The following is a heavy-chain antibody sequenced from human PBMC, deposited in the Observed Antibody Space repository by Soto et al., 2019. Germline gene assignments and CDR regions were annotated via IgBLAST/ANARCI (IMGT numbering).Heavy chain of an antibody. CDR1: GGPFSSYT. J-gene: IGHJ2*01. CDR3: AREPIVVVTAVYFDL. Sequence: ASVKVSCKASGGPFSSYTISWVRQAPGQGLEWMGRIIPILGIANYAQKFQGRVTITADKSTSTAYMELSSLRSEDTAVYYCAREPIVVVTAVYFDLWGRGTLVTVSS. V-gene: IGHV1-69*04. D-gene: IGHD2-21*02. CDR2: IIPILGIA.